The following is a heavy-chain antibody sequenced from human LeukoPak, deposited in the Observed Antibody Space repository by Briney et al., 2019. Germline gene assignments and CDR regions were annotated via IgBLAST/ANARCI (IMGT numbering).Heavy chain of an antibody. D-gene: IGHD6-19*01. J-gene: IGHJ5*02. CDR3: AKDRRIAVAGRTFNWFDP. V-gene: IGHV3-23*01. Sequence: GGSLRLSCAASGCTFSSYAMSWVRQAPGKGLEWVSAISGSGGSTYYADSVKGRFTISSDNSKNTLYLQMNSLRAEDTAVYYCAKDRRIAVAGRTFNWFDPWGQGTLVTVSS. CDR1: GCTFSSYA. CDR2: ISGSGGST.